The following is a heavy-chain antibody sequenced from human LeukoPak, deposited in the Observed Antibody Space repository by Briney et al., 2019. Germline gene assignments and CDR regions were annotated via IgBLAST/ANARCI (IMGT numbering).Heavy chain of an antibody. V-gene: IGHV1-3*01. Sequence: ASVKVSCKASGYTFTSYAMHWVRQAPGQRLEWMGWINAGNGNTKYSQKLQGRVTMTTDTSTSTAYMELRSLRSDDTAVFYCARETPYQLLSYYYYYGMDVWGQGTTVTVSS. CDR1: GYTFTSYA. CDR2: INAGNGNT. D-gene: IGHD2-2*01. J-gene: IGHJ6*02. CDR3: ARETPYQLLSYYYYYGMDV.